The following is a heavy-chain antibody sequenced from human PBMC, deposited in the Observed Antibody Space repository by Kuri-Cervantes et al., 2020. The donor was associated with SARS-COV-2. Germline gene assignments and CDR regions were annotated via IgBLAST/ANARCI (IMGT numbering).Heavy chain of an antibody. Sequence: SGPTLVKPTETLTLTCTVSGFSLSNARMGVSWIRQPPGKALEWLAHIFSNDEKSYSTSLKSRLTISKDTSKSQVVLTMTNMDPVDTATYYCARILQYYDFWSGYYSFYFDYRGQGTLVTVSS. CDR2: IFSNDEK. CDR1: GFSLSNARMG. J-gene: IGHJ4*02. CDR3: ARILQYYDFWSGYYSFYFDY. D-gene: IGHD3-3*01. V-gene: IGHV2-26*01.